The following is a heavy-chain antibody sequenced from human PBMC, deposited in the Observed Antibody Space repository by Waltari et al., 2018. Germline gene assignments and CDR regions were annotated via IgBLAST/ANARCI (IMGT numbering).Heavy chain of an antibody. CDR3: ARHLFYRSATYSLKEYSYYMDD. Sequence: QLQLQESGPGLVDPSETLSLTCTVSGDSISSNGNYWGWVRQPPGKGLEWIGSIYYTGSASYNPALKGRVIILVDAAKSQFTLMLGSVTAADTAMYFGARHLFYRSATYSLKEYSYYMDDWGKGTTVTVSS. D-gene: IGHD3-10*01. V-gene: IGHV4-39*07. CDR2: IYYTGSA. CDR1: GDSISSNGNY. J-gene: IGHJ6*03.